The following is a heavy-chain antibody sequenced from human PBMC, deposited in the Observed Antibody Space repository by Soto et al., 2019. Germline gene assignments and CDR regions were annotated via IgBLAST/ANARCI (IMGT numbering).Heavy chain of an antibody. CDR1: GFTFSSHG. CDR2: VSYHGMNK. J-gene: IGHJ4*02. CDR3: ATLGAVGGEDY. V-gene: IGHV3-30*03. Sequence: QVQLVESGGGVVQPGGSLRLSCAASGFTFSSHGMHWVRQAPAKGLEWVTIVSYHGMNKYDGDSVKGRFTISRDNPKNTVALQMNSLRVEDTAVYYWATLGAVGGEDYWGQGILVTVSS. D-gene: IGHD6-19*01.